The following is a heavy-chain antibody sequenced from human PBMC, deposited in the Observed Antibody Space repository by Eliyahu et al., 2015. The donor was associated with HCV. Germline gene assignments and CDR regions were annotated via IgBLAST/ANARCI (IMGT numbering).Heavy chain of an antibody. V-gene: IGHV4-59*01. Sequence: QVQLQESGPGLVKPSETLSLTCXVSGGSIXTYYWXWIRXPPGRGLEWIGYIHYSGSTHYNPSLKSRVTISVDTSRNQFSLNLTSVTAADTAVYFCASGGGGIAVTGTGGWFDPWGQGTLVTVSS. CDR3: ASGGGGIAVTGTGGWFDP. CDR2: IHYSGST. D-gene: IGHD6-19*01. CDR1: GGSIXTYY. J-gene: IGHJ5*02.